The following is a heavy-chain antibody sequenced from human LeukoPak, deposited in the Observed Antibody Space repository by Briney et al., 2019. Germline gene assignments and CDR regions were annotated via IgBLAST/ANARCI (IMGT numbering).Heavy chain of an antibody. CDR1: GYTLTELS. Sequence: ASVKVSCKVSGYTLTELSMHWVRQAPGKGLEWMGGFDPEDGETIYAQKFQGRVTITADESTSTAYMELSSLRSEDTAVYYCAADYLVGALVWGQGTLVTVSS. D-gene: IGHD1-26*01. CDR3: AADYLVGALV. V-gene: IGHV1-24*01. CDR2: FDPEDGET. J-gene: IGHJ4*02.